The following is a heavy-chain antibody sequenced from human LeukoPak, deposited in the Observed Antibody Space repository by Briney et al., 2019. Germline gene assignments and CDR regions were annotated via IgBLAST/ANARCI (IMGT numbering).Heavy chain of an antibody. Sequence: GGSLRLSCAASGFTFSSYEMNWVRQAPGKGLEWVSYISSSGSTIYYADSVKGRFTISRDNAKNSLYLQMNSLRAEDTAVYYCARSPDYYDSSEDYWGQGTLVTDSS. CDR1: GFTFSSYE. J-gene: IGHJ4*02. CDR2: ISSSGSTI. D-gene: IGHD3-22*01. V-gene: IGHV3-48*03. CDR3: ARSPDYYDSSEDY.